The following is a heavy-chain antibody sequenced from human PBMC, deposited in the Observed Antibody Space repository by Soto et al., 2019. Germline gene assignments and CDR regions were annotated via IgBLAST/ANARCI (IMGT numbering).Heavy chain of an antibody. CDR1: GFTFDDYA. Sequence: GGSLRLSCAASGFTFDDYAMHWVRQAPGKGLEWVSGISWNSGSIGYADSVKGRFTISRDNAKNSLYLQMNSLRAEDTALYYCAKDLGGAAAGLDYWGQGTLVTVSS. CDR2: ISWNSGSI. D-gene: IGHD6-13*01. CDR3: AKDLGGAAAGLDY. J-gene: IGHJ4*02. V-gene: IGHV3-9*01.